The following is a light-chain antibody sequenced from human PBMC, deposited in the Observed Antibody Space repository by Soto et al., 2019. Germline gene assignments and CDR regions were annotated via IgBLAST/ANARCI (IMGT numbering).Light chain of an antibody. CDR2: EAS. CDR3: QQRSNLLT. V-gene: IGKV3-11*01. Sequence: EIVLTQSPATLSLSPGERATLSCRASQSVSSYLAWYQQKPGQAPRLLIYEASNRATGIPTRFSGSGSGTDFTLTISSQEPEDFAVYYCQQRSNLLTFGGGTKVEIK. J-gene: IGKJ4*01. CDR1: QSVSSY.